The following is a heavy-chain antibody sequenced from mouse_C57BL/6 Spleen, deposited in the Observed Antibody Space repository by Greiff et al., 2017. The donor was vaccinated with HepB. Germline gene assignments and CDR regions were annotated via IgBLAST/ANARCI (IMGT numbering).Heavy chain of an antibody. D-gene: IGHD3-2*02. J-gene: IGHJ4*01. Sequence: EVKLEESGGGLVKPGGSLKLSCAASGFTFSSYTMSWVRQTPEKRLEWVATISGGGGNTYYPDSVKGRFTISRDDAKNTLYLQMSSLRSEDTALYYCARDSSGYVGVYYAMDYWGQGTSVTVSS. V-gene: IGHV5-9*01. CDR2: ISGGGGNT. CDR3: ARDSSGYVGVYYAMDY. CDR1: GFTFSSYT.